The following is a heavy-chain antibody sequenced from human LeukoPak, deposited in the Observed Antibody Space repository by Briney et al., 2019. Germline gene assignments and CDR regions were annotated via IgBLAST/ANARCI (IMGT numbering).Heavy chain of an antibody. CDR3: GRRRRIPSGSHYNDASDV. V-gene: IGHV4-4*08. Sequence: SETLCLTCTVSVGSISNYYWSWIRQPPGKGREWIGYIHISGSTNYNPYLKGRIVMSPDTSKNQSLLKLNSVPAADTAVYYCGRRRRIPSGSHYNDASDVWGQGTMVTVSS. CDR1: VGSISNYY. CDR2: IHISGST. J-gene: IGHJ3*01. D-gene: IGHD3-10*01.